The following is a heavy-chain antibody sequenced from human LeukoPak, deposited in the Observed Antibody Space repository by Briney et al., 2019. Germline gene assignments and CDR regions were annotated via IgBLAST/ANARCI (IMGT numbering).Heavy chain of an antibody. V-gene: IGHV4-34*01. D-gene: IGHD6-6*01. Sequence: SETLSLTCAVYGGSFSGYYWSWIRQPPGKGLEWIGEINHSGSTNYNPSLKSRVTISVDTSKNQFSLKLSSVTAADTAVYYCARETVSSSRHFDYWGRGTLVTVSS. J-gene: IGHJ4*02. CDR3: ARETVSSSRHFDY. CDR1: GGSFSGYY. CDR2: INHSGST.